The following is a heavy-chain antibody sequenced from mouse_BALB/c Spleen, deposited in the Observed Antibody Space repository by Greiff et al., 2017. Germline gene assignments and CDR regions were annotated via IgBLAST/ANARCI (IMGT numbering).Heavy chain of an antibody. CDR3: ARGDGYEGFAY. J-gene: IGHJ3*01. CDR2: IYPGDGDT. CDR1: GYAFSSYW. D-gene: IGHD2-2*01. Sequence: QVQLQQSGAELARPGSSVKISCKASGYAFSSYWMNWVKQRPGQGLEWIGQIYPGDGDTNYNGKFKGKATLTADKSSSTAYMQLSSLTSEDSAVYFCARGDGYEGFAYWGQGTLVTVSA. V-gene: IGHV1-80*01.